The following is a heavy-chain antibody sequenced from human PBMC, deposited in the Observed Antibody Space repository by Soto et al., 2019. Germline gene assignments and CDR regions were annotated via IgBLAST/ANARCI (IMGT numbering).Heavy chain of an antibody. Sequence: PSETLSLTCTVSGGSISSGDYYWSWIRQPPGKGLEWIGYIYYSGSTYYNPSLKSRVTISVDTSKNQFSLKLSSVTAADTAVYYCARVETLYYYYGMDVWGQGTTVTVSS. CDR3: ARVETLYYYYGMDV. CDR2: IYYSGST. J-gene: IGHJ6*02. V-gene: IGHV4-30-4*01. CDR1: GGSISSGDYY.